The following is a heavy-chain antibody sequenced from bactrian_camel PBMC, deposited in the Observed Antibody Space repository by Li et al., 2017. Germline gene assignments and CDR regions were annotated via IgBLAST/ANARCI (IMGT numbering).Heavy chain of an antibody. CDR1: GFNFRSYT. CDR2: ISSDGST. V-gene: IGHV3S42*01. CDR3: AGDAFGGSWSFSPNVYKT. Sequence: VQLVEFGGGEVQAGGSLKLSCATSGFNFRSYTMSWVRQAPGKEREFVSAISSDGSTSYADSVKGRFTISQDNAKNTLYLQMNSLKPEDTAMYYCAGDAFGGSWSFSPNVYKTWGQGTQVTVS. D-gene: IGHD2*01. J-gene: IGHJ4*01.